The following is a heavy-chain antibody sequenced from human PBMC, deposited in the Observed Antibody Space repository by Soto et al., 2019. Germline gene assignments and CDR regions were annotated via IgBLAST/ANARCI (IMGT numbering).Heavy chain of an antibody. V-gene: IGHV3-30*18. D-gene: IGHD5-12*01. Sequence: QVQLVESGGGVVQPGRSLRLSCAASGFTFSSYGMHWVRQAPGKGLEWVAVISYDGSNKYYADSVKGRFTISRDNSKNTLYLQMNSLRAEDTAVYYCAKLGGSSYYYGMDVWGQGTTVTVSS. CDR3: AKLGGSSYYYGMDV. CDR1: GFTFSSYG. CDR2: ISYDGSNK. J-gene: IGHJ6*02.